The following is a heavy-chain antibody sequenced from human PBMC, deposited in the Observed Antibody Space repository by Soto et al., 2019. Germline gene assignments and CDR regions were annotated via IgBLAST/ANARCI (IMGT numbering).Heavy chain of an antibody. CDR1: GFTFSSYA. Sequence: PGGSLRLSCAASGFTFSSYAMSWVRQAPGKGLEWVSTISGSGGSTYYADSVKGRFTISRDNSKNTLYLQMNSLRAEDTAIYYCAKDGEDSYGFEYYFDYWGQGTLVTVSS. CDR3: AKDGEDSYGFEYYFDY. CDR2: ISGSGGST. D-gene: IGHD5-18*01. V-gene: IGHV3-23*01. J-gene: IGHJ4*02.